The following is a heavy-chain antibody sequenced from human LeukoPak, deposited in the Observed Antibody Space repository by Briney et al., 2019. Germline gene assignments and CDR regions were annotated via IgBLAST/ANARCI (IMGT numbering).Heavy chain of an antibody. CDR1: GGSISSYY. CDR3: ARAAQNWNNAPYFDF. D-gene: IGHD1/OR15-1a*01. Sequence: PSETLSLTCTVSGGSISSYYWSWIRQPPGKGLEWIGYIYYSGTTYDNPSLKSRLTISLDTSKNQFSLKLTSVTAADTAVYYCARAAQNWNNAPYFDFWGQETLVTVSS. J-gene: IGHJ4*02. CDR2: IYYSGTT. V-gene: IGHV4-59*06.